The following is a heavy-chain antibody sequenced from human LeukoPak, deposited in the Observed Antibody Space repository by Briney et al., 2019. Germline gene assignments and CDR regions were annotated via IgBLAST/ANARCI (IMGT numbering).Heavy chain of an antibody. CDR2: IYTSGST. CDR3: ASHSGGYAY. CDR1: GGSIDIYY. J-gene: IGHJ4*02. Sequence: PSETLSLTCTVSGGSIDIYYWSWIRQPAGKGLEWIGRIYTSGSTNYNPSLKTRVTISVDTSENQFSLKVSSVTAADTAVYYCASHSGGYAYWGQGTLVTVSS. D-gene: IGHD5-12*01. V-gene: IGHV4-4*07.